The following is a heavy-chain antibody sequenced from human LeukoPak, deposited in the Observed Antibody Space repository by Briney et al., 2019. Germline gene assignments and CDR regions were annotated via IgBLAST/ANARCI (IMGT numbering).Heavy chain of an antibody. J-gene: IGHJ4*02. CDR1: GFTFSSYA. CDR3: ARDYDSSGYFYRGFDY. CDR2: ISSNGGST. V-gene: IGHV3-64*01. Sequence: GGSLRLSCAASGFTFSSYAMHWVRQAPGKGLEYVSAISSNGGSTYYANSVKGRFTISRDNSKNTLYLQMGSLRAEDMAVYYCARDYDSSGYFYRGFDYWGQGTLVTASS. D-gene: IGHD3-22*01.